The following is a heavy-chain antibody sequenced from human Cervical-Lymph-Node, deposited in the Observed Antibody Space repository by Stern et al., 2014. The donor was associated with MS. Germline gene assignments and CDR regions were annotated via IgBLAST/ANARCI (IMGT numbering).Heavy chain of an antibody. V-gene: IGHV3-11*01. CDR1: GSTFRDYY. CDR3: ARQIIYYGLFDY. Sequence: QDQLVQSGGHLVKPGGSLRLSCAASGSTFRDYYMSWIRQAPGKGLEWVSAISTSADTISYADSVKGRFTISRDNAKNLLYLHMNTLRAEDSAIYYCARQIIYYGLFDYWGQGALVTVSS. J-gene: IGHJ4*02. D-gene: IGHD3-10*01. CDR2: ISTSADTI.